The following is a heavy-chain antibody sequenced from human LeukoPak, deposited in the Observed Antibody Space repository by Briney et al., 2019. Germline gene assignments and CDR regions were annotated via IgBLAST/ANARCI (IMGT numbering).Heavy chain of an antibody. CDR2: IYTRDGST. J-gene: IGHJ4*02. V-gene: IGHV1-46*01. CDR3: ARDQEGFDY. CDR1: GYTFTSNY. Sequence: ASVKVSCKASGYTFTSNYIHWVRQAPGQGLEWMGMIYTRDGSTSYAQKFQGRVTVTRDTSTSTVHMELSGLRSEDTAVYYCARDQEGFDYWGQGTLVTVSS.